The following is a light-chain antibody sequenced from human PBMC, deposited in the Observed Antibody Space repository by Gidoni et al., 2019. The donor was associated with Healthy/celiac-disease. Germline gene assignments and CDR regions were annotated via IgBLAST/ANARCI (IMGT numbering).Light chain of an antibody. V-gene: IGLV2-23*01. CDR2: EGS. CDR3: CSYAGSSPQVV. Sequence: QSALTQPASVSGSPGQSITISCTGTSSDVGSYNLVSWYQQHPGKAPNLMIYEGSKRPSGVSNRFSGSKSGKTASLTISGLQAEDEADYYCCSYAGSSPQVVFGGGTKLTVL. J-gene: IGLJ2*01. CDR1: SSDVGSYNL.